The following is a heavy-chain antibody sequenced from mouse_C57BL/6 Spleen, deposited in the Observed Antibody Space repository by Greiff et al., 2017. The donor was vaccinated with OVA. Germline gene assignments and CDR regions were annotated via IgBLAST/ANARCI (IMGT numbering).Heavy chain of an antibody. Sequence: EVKVEESGGGLVKPGGSLKLSCAASGFTFSSYAMSWVRQTPEKRLEWVATISDGGSYTYYPDNVKGRFTISRDNAKNNLYLQMSHLKSEDTAMYYCARERNGNFLAYWGQGTLVTVSA. CDR2: ISDGGSYT. CDR1: GFTFSSYA. D-gene: IGHD2-1*01. V-gene: IGHV5-4*01. CDR3: ARERNGNFLAY. J-gene: IGHJ3*01.